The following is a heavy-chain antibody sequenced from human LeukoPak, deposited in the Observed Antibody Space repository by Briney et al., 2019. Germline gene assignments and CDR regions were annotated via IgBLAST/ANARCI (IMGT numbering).Heavy chain of an antibody. V-gene: IGHV3-15*01. CDR1: GFTFSDAW. Sequence: GRSLRLSCAGSGFTFSDAWMTWVRQAPGKELEWVGRIRSNPAGGTTEYAAPVKGRFTISRDDSKNRLYLQMNSLITEDTAVYFCATEYYGSFNFWGQGTLVTASS. J-gene: IGHJ4*02. CDR2: IRSNPAGGTT. CDR3: ATEYYGSFNF. D-gene: IGHD1-26*01.